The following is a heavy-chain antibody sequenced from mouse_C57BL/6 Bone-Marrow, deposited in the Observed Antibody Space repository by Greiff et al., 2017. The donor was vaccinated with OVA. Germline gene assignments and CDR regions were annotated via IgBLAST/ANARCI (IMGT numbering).Heavy chain of an antibody. CDR2: IDPSDSYT. D-gene: IGHD1-1*01. Sequence: QVQLQQPGAELVRPGTSVKLSCKASGYTFTSYWMPWVKQRPGQGLEWIGVIDPSDSYTNYNQKFKGKATLTVDTSSSTTYMQLRSLTSEASAVYFCARRGLLLRPVDYWGQGTTLTVSS. J-gene: IGHJ2*01. V-gene: IGHV1-59*01. CDR1: GYTFTSYW. CDR3: ARRGLLLRPVDY.